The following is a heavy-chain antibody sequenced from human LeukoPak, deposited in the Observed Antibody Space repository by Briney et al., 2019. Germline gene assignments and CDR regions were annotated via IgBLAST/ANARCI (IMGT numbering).Heavy chain of an antibody. D-gene: IGHD2-15*01. CDR3: ARGNLPIVVVVAATRWFDY. V-gene: IGHV4-34*01. J-gene: IGHJ4*02. CDR2: INHSGST. CDR1: GGSFSGYY. Sequence: PSETLSLTCAVYGGSFSGYYWSWIRQPPGKGLEWIGEINHSGSTNYNPSLKSRATISVDTSKNQFSLKLSSVTAADTAVYYCARGNLPIVVVVAATRWFDYWGQGTLVTVSS.